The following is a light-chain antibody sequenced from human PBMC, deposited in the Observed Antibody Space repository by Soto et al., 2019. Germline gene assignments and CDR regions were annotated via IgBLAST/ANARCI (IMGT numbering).Light chain of an antibody. CDR1: QGIDNW. CDR3: QQDIHYPLA. V-gene: IGKV1-12*01. CDR2: AAS. Sequence: DIQMTQSPSSVSASLGDSVTISCRASQGIDNWLAWYQQKPGLAPNLLISAASNMPSGVPTRFSGSGSGTDFTTTINSLQHEDFATYFCQQDIHYPLAFGRGTKVEIK. J-gene: IGKJ4*01.